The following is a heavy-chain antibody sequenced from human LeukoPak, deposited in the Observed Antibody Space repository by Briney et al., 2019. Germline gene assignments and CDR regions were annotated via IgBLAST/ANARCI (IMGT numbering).Heavy chain of an antibody. CDR2: ISGSSNTI. J-gene: IGHJ4*02. V-gene: IGHV3-48*04. CDR3: ARGLLVVGSKKGNPGNY. Sequence: GGSLRLSCAASGFNFNNYAMNWVRQAPGEGLEGVSFISGSSNTIYYADSVRGRFTISRDNAKKSVYLQMNSLRAEDTAVYFCARGLLVVGSKKGNPGNYWGPGTLVAVSS. D-gene: IGHD1-14*01. CDR1: GFNFNNYA.